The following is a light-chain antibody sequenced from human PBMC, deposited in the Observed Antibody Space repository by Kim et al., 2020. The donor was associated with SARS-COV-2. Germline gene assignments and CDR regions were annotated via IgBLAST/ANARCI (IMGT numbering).Light chain of an antibody. J-gene: IGKJ5*01. CDR3: QHSYITPIT. CDR1: QTIGSS. Sequence: ASTGDRITLTCRASQTIGSSLNWYQQQPGKAPKLLIYGASILQSGVPSRFSGSGSGTDFTLTISSPHPDVFATYYCQHSYITPITFGQVTRLEIK. V-gene: IGKV1-39*01. CDR2: GAS.